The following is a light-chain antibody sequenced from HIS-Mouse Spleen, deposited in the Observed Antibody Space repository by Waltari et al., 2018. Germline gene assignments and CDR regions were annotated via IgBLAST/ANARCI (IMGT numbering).Light chain of an antibody. V-gene: IGLV2-23*01. Sequence: PGQSITISCTGTSSDVGSYNLVSWYQQHPGKAPKIMIYEGSKRPSGVSNRFSGSKSGNTASLTIAGFQAEDEADYYCCSYAGSSTWVFGGGTKLTVL. CDR1: SSDVGSYNL. CDR3: CSYAGSSTWV. J-gene: IGLJ3*02. CDR2: EGS.